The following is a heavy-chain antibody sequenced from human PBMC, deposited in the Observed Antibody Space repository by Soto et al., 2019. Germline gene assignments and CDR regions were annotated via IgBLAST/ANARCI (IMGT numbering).Heavy chain of an antibody. CDR2: IYYTGDT. J-gene: IGHJ4*02. V-gene: IGHV4-59*01. CDR3: ARYARIPDY. Sequence: SETLSLTCTVSGASITSYYWSWIRQPPGQGLESLGYIYYTGDTNSNPSLKGRLTISIDTSKNQFSLKLSSVTAADTAIYYCARYARIPDYWGQGTLVT. D-gene: IGHD2-2*01. CDR1: GASITSYY.